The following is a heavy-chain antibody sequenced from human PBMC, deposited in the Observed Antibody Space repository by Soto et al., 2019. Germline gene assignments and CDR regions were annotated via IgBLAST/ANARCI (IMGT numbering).Heavy chain of an antibody. CDR3: ARDLSKGIAASGTGYNWFDP. CDR2: ISYDGSNK. CDR1: GFTFSSYA. Sequence: GGSLRLSCAASGFTFSSYAMHWVRQAPGKGLEWVAVISYDGSNKYYADSVKGRFTISRDNSKNTLYLQMNSLRAEDTAVYYWARDLSKGIAASGTGYNWFDPWGQGTLVTVSS. J-gene: IGHJ5*02. V-gene: IGHV3-30-3*01. D-gene: IGHD6-13*01.